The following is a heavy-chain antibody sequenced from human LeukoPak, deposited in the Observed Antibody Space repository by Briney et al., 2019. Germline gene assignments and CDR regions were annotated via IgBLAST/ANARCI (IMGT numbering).Heavy chain of an antibody. J-gene: IGHJ6*03. CDR1: GGSISSYY. CDR2: IYTSGST. Sequence: PSETLSLTCTVSGGSISSYYWSWIRQPAGKGLEWIGRIYTSGSTNYNPSLKSRVTMSVDTSKNQFSLKLSSVTAADTAVYYCAREFPSSGWYKDYYYYYMDVWGKGTTVTVSS. CDR3: AREFPSSGWYKDYYYYYMDV. V-gene: IGHV4-4*07. D-gene: IGHD6-19*01.